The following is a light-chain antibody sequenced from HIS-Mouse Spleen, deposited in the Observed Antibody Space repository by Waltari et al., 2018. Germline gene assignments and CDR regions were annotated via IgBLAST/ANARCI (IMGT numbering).Light chain of an antibody. Sequence: SALTQPASVSGSPGQSITISCPVTSSDVGSYNLVSWYQQHPGKAPKLMIYEGSKRPSGVSNRFSGSKSGNTASLTIAGLQAEDEADYYCCSYAGSSTFGVFGGGTKLTVL. V-gene: IGLV2-23*03. CDR3: CSYAGSSTFGV. CDR2: EGS. J-gene: IGLJ3*02. CDR1: SSDVGSYNL.